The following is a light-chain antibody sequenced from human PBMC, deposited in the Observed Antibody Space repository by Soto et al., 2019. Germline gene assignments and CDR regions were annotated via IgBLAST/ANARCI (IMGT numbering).Light chain of an antibody. CDR1: QSVSIAN. CDR3: QQRSNRPPT. Sequence: SAGTVSLYPGERATLSCRASQSVSIANFAWYQQKPGQAPRLLIYGASSRATGIPARFSGSGSGTDFTLTISSLEPEDFAVYYCQQRSNRPPTFGPGTKVAI. J-gene: IGKJ3*01. V-gene: IGKV3-11*01. CDR2: GAS.